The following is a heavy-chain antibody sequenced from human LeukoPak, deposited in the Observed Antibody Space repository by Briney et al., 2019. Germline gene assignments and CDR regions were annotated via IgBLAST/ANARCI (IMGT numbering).Heavy chain of an antibody. J-gene: IGHJ4*02. Sequence: GGSLRLSCAASGFTFGDYAMHWVRQAPGKGLEWVSLISWDGGSTYYADSVKGRFTIPRDNSKNSLYLQMNSLRVEDTALYYCTREVPTTYWGQGSLVTVSA. CDR2: ISWDGGST. CDR1: GFTFGDYA. V-gene: IGHV3-43D*03. D-gene: IGHD5-12*01. CDR3: TREVPTTY.